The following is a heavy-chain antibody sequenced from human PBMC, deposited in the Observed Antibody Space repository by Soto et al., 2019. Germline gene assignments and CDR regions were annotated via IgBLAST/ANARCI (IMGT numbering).Heavy chain of an antibody. CDR2: IYYSGST. J-gene: IGHJ6*02. CDR1: GGSISSSSYY. Sequence: SETLSLTCTVSGGSISSSSYYWGWIRQPPGKGLEWIGSIYYSGSTYYNPSLKSRVTISVDTSKNQFSLKLSSVTAADTAVYYCASGGSGSSWNYYYYYGMDVWGQGTTVTVSS. V-gene: IGHV4-39*01. CDR3: ASGGSGSSWNYYYYYGMDV. D-gene: IGHD3-10*01.